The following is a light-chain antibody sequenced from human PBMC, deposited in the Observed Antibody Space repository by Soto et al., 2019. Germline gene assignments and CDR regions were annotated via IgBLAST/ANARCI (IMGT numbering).Light chain of an antibody. V-gene: IGKV1-5*03. J-gene: IGKJ1*01. Sequence: DIQMTQSPSTLSGSVGDRVTITCRASQTISSWLAWYQQKPGKDPKLLIYKASTLKSGDPSRFSGSGSETESTLTISSLQPDDFATYYCQHYNSYSEAFGQGTKVELK. CDR1: QTISSW. CDR2: KAS. CDR3: QHYNSYSEA.